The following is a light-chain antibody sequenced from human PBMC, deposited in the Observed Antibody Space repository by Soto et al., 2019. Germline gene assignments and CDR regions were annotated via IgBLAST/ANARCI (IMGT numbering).Light chain of an antibody. CDR2: GAS. J-gene: IGKJ1*01. CDR3: QQYGSSPWT. CDR1: QSVSNSY. V-gene: IGKV3-20*01. Sequence: EIVLTQSPGTLSLSPGERATLSCGASQSVSNSYIAWYQQKPGQAPRLLIYGASSRATGIPDRFSGSGSGTDFTLNISRLELEDFAVYYCQQYGSSPWTFGKGTKVEIK.